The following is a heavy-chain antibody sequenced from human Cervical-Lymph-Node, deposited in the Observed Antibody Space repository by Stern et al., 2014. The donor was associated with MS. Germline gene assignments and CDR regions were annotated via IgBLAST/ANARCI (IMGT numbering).Heavy chain of an antibody. CDR3: ARAIGFCSGGNCEPYYYYGIDV. Sequence: EVQLVESGGDLVQPGRSLRLSCAASGFRFDDYAMYWVRQAPGKGLEWVSGISWSSGKIGYADSVKGRFTISRDNVKNSLCLQMNSLRSEDTASYYCARAIGFCSGGNCEPYYYYGIDVWGQGTRVTVSS. V-gene: IGHV3-9*01. CDR1: GFRFDDYA. J-gene: IGHJ6*02. CDR2: ISWSSGKI. D-gene: IGHD2-15*01.